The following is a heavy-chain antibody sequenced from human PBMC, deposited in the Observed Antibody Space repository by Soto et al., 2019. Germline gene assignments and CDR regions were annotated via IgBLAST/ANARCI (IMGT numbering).Heavy chain of an antibody. CDR2: VYHTGRT. CDR1: TDSMRTYS. Sequence: QVQLQESGPGLVRPAETLSLICSVSTDSMRTYSWTWIRQSPGKGLEWIGYVYHTGRTEYNPSLESRGTISIDMSKTPCSMQLTSVTAADTAVYFCARDDTTGLLEFWGQGTLVTVSS. CDR3: ARDDTTGLLEF. J-gene: IGHJ4*02. V-gene: IGHV4-59*01.